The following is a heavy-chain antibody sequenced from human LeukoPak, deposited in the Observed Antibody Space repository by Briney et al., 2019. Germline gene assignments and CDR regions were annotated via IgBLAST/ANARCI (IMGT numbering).Heavy chain of an antibody. V-gene: IGHV1-2*02. Sequence: ASVKVSCKASGYTFTGYYMHWVRQAPGQGLEWMGWINPNSGGTNYAQKFQGRVTMTRDTSISTAYMELSRLRSDDTAVYYCARLSYYDSSGYYWFDPWGQGTLVTVSS. J-gene: IGHJ5*02. CDR3: ARLSYYDSSGYYWFDP. CDR1: GYTFTGYY. D-gene: IGHD3-22*01. CDR2: INPNSGGT.